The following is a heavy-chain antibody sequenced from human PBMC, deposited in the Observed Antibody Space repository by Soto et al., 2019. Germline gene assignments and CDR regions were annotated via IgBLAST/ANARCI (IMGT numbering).Heavy chain of an antibody. Sequence: PGESLKISCKGSGYSFTSYWISWVRQMPGKGLEWMGRIDPSDSYTNYSPSFQGHVTISADKSISTAYLQWSSLKASDTAMYYCARLFKGYTHPGLNWFDPWGQGTLVTVSS. CDR3: ARLFKGYTHPGLNWFDP. CDR1: GYSFTSYW. J-gene: IGHJ5*02. CDR2: IDPSDSYT. V-gene: IGHV5-10-1*01. D-gene: IGHD5-12*01.